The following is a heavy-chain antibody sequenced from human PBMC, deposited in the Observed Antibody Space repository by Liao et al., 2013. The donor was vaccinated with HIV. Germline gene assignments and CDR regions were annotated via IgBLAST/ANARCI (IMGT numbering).Heavy chain of an antibody. D-gene: IGHD5-18*01. Sequence: QVQLQESGPGLVKPSETLSLTCTVSGGSISSYYWSWIRQPPGKGLEWIGYIYYSGSTNYNPSLKSRVTISLDTSKNQFSLKLSSVTAADTAVYYCARENAYSYGSYHYYYYMDVWGKGTTVTVSS. V-gene: IGHV4-59*01. CDR1: GGSISSYY. CDR3: ARENAYSYGSYHYYYYMDV. CDR2: IYYSGST. J-gene: IGHJ6*03.